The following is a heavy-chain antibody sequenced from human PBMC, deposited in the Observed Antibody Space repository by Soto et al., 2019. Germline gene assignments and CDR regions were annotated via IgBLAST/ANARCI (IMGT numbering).Heavy chain of an antibody. V-gene: IGHV3-30*18. D-gene: IGHD2-2*02. Sequence: QVQLVESGGGVVQPGRSLRLSCAASGFSFRSYGMHWVRQAPGKGLEWVAVMSYDGRNEYYADSVKGRFTISRDQCENTLDLQMNSLTAEDTAVYYCAKDRRYCSGTSCYRVYYYDNMDVWGKGTTVTVSS. CDR3: AKDRRYCSGTSCYRVYYYDNMDV. J-gene: IGHJ6*03. CDR2: MSYDGRNE. CDR1: GFSFRSYG.